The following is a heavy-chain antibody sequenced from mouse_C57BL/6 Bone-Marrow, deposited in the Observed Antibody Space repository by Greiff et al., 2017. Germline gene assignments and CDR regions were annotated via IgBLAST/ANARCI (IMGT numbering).Heavy chain of an antibody. CDR1: GYSFTGYF. V-gene: IGHV1-20*01. CDR3: ARPCTYGYYFDY. J-gene: IGHJ2*01. D-gene: IGHD5-1*01. Sequence: EVQLQQSGPELVKPGDSVKISCKASGYSFTGYFMNWVMQSHGKSLEWIGRINPYNGDTFYNQKFKGKATLTVDKSSSTAHMELRSLTSEDSAVYYCARPCTYGYYFDYWGQGTTLTVSS. CDR2: INPYNGDT.